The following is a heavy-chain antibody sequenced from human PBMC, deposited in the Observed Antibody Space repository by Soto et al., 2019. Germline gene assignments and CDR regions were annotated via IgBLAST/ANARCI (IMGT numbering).Heavy chain of an antibody. Sequence: QVQLVQSGTEVKKPGASVNVSCKASGYTFTTHYMHWVRQAPGQVLEWMGIINPSGGRTTYTLKLQGRATLTSDTSTNTVYVELTSLRSEDTSIYFFARGGENYGSATISPPLRYYFNSWGQGTLVTVSS. D-gene: IGHD3-10*01. CDR1: GYTFTTHY. CDR2: INPSGGRT. V-gene: IGHV1-46*04. CDR3: ARGGENYGSATISPPLRYYFNS. J-gene: IGHJ4*02.